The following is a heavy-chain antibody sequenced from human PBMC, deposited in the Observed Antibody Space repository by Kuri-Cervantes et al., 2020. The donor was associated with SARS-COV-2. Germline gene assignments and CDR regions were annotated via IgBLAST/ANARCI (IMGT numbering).Heavy chain of an antibody. J-gene: IGHJ4*02. Sequence: SETLSLTCAVHGGSFSAYYWSWIRQPPGKGLEWIGEINHSGSTNYNPSLKGRVTISVDTSKHQLSLKLSSVTAADTAVYYCAGSPGGVFDCWGQGTLVTVSS. V-gene: IGHV4-34*01. D-gene: IGHD3-16*01. CDR3: AGSPGGVFDC. CDR2: INHSGST. CDR1: GGSFSAYY.